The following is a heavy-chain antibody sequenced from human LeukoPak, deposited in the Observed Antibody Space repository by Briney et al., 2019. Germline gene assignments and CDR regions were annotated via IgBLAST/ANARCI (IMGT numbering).Heavy chain of an antibody. CDR2: ILPIFRMT. J-gene: IGHJ4*02. CDR1: GGTVRNYP. D-gene: IGHD2-2*01. Sequence: ASVKVSYKASGGTVRNYPISWVRQAPGQGLEWMGGILPIFRMTNYAEKFQGRVTITADESTTTAYLELNSLRSEDTAVYYCAICSSTWSGDRPDSWGQGSLVTVSS. V-gene: IGHV1-69*13. CDR3: AICSSTWSGDRPDS.